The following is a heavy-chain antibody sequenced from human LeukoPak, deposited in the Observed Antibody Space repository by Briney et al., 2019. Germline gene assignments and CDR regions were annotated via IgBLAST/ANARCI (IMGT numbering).Heavy chain of an antibody. Sequence: SVKVSCKASVGTFSSYAISWARQAPGQGLEWMGGIIPIFGSANCAQKFQGRTTIPADESTSTAYMEPSSLRSENTAVYYCASAPVIYDILTGYYIGWFDPWGQGTLVTVSS. D-gene: IGHD3-9*01. CDR1: VGTFSSYA. J-gene: IGHJ5*02. V-gene: IGHV1-69*13. CDR3: ASAPVIYDILTGYYIGWFDP. CDR2: IIPIFGSA.